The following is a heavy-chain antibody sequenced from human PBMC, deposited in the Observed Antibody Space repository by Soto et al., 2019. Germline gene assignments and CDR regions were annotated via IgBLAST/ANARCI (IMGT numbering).Heavy chain of an antibody. CDR2: INPSGGST. D-gene: IGHD3-10*01. J-gene: IGHJ5*02. Sequence: ASVKVSCKASGYTFTSYYMHWVRQAPGQGLEWMGIINPSGGSTSYAQKFQGRVTMTRDTSTSTVYMELSSLRSEDTAVYYCARDHFSMGSGSKLGAYNWFDPWGQGTLVTVSS. CDR1: GYTFTSYY. V-gene: IGHV1-46*01. CDR3: ARDHFSMGSGSKLGAYNWFDP.